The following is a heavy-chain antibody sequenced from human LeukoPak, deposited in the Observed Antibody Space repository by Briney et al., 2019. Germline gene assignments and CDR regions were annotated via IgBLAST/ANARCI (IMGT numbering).Heavy chain of an antibody. V-gene: IGHV3-11*04. CDR1: GFTFSDYY. D-gene: IGHD3-10*01. CDR3: VTGKPGPYYYYMDV. CDR2: ISSSGTSI. Sequence: GGSLRLSCAASGFTFSDYYMAWIRQAPGKGLEWVSHISSSGTSILDADSVKGRFTIPRDNAKNSLYLLLNSLRAEDTGVYYCVTGKPGPYYYYMDVWGKGTTVTVSS. J-gene: IGHJ6*03.